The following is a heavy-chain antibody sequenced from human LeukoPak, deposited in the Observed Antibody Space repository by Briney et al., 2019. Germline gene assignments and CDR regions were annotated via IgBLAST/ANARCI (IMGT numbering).Heavy chain of an antibody. CDR1: GYTLTELS. CDR2: FDPEDGET. CDR3: ATVTHYYDSSGYYFHRPIDY. V-gene: IGHV1-24*01. J-gene: IGHJ4*02. D-gene: IGHD3-22*01. Sequence: ASVKVSCKVFGYTLTELSMHWVRQGPGKGLEWLGGFDPEDGETIYAQKFQGRVTMTEDTSTDTAYMELSSLRSEDTAVYYCATVTHYYDSSGYYFHRPIDYWGQGTLVIVSS.